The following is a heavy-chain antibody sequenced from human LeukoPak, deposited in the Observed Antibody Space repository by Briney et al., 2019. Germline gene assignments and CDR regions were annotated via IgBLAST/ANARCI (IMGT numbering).Heavy chain of an antibody. CDR1: GYTFTGYY. Sequence: GASVKVSCKASGYTFTGYYMHWVRQAPGQGLEWMGIINPSGGSTSYAQKFQGRVTMTRDMSTSTVYMELSSLRSEDTAVYYCAREEWLGYYGSTNQYNWFDPWGQGTLVTVSS. CDR3: AREEWLGYYGSTNQYNWFDP. J-gene: IGHJ5*02. CDR2: INPSGGST. D-gene: IGHD3-10*01. V-gene: IGHV1-46*01.